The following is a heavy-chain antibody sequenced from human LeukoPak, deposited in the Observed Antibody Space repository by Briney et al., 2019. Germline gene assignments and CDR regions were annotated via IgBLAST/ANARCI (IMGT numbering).Heavy chain of an antibody. CDR1: GFTFSSYW. J-gene: IGHJ4*02. CDR2: IKQDGSEK. Sequence: GGSLRLSCAASGFTFSSYWMSWVRQAPGKGLEWVANIKQDGSEKYCVDSVKGRFTISRDNAKNSLYLQMNSLRAEDTAVYYCARDRSGRGYETDYWGQGTLVTVSS. CDR3: ARDRSGRGYETDY. V-gene: IGHV3-7*03. D-gene: IGHD5-12*01.